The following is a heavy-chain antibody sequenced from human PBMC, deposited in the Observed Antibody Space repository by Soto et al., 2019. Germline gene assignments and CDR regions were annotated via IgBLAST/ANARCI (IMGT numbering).Heavy chain of an antibody. Sequence: PSETLSLTCTVSAGSINSGGYYWSWIRQHPGKGLEWIGYIYYSGSTYYNPSLKSRVTISVDTSKNQFSLKLSSVTAADTAVYYCARDGDCSGGSCYSGYFDYWGQGTLVTVSS. V-gene: IGHV4-31*03. D-gene: IGHD2-15*01. CDR2: IYYSGST. CDR1: AGSINSGGYY. J-gene: IGHJ4*02. CDR3: ARDGDCSGGSCYSGYFDY.